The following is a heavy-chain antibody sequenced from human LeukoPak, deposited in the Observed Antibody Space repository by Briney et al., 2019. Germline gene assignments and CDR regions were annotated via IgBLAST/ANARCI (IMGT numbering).Heavy chain of an antibody. V-gene: IGHV1-69*13. Sequence: ASVKVSCKASGGTFSSYAISWVRQAPGQGLEWMGGIIPTFGTANYAQKFQGRVTITADESTSTAYMELSSLRSEDTAVYYCASAVTTSANFDYWGQGTLVTVSS. CDR3: ASAVTTSANFDY. J-gene: IGHJ4*02. D-gene: IGHD4-17*01. CDR1: GGTFSSYA. CDR2: IIPTFGTA.